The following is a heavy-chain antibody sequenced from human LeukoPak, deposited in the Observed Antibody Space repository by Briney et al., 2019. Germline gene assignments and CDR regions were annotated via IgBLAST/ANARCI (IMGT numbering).Heavy chain of an antibody. Sequence: GGSLRLSCVVSGFTFNRAWMSWVRQAPGRGLEWVANIKEDGSEKYYVDSVKGRFTISRDIAKNSLYLQMNSLRAEDTAVYYCTRNQDWGQGTLVTVSS. V-gene: IGHV3-7*01. CDR1: GFTFNRAW. CDR3: TRNQD. CDR2: IKEDGSEK. J-gene: IGHJ4*02.